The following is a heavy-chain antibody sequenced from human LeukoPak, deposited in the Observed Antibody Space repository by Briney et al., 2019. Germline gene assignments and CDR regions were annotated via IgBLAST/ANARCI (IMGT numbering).Heavy chain of an antibody. CDR3: ARDPRDIVVVVAATQYYYYYMDV. Sequence: PGGSLRLSCAASGFTFSSYAMHWVRQAPGKGLEWVAVISYDGSNKYYADSVKGRFTISRDNSKNTLYLQMNSLRAEDTAVYYCARDPRDIVVVVAATQYYYYYMDVWGKGTTVTVSS. J-gene: IGHJ6*03. CDR1: GFTFSSYA. V-gene: IGHV3-30*04. CDR2: ISYDGSNK. D-gene: IGHD2-15*01.